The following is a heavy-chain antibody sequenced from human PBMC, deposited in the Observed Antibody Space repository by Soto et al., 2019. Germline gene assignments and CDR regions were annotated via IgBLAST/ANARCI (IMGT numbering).Heavy chain of an antibody. J-gene: IGHJ6*02. CDR3: ARDEKYQLDTYYYGMDV. V-gene: IGHV4-31*03. D-gene: IGHD2-2*01. CDR2: IYYSGST. CDR1: GGSISSGGYY. Sequence: PSETLSLTCTVSGGSISSGGYYWSWIRQHPGKGLEWIGYIYYSGSTYYNPSLKSRVTISVDTSKNQFSLKLSSVTAADTAVYYCARDEKYQLDTYYYGMDVWCQGTTVTVSS.